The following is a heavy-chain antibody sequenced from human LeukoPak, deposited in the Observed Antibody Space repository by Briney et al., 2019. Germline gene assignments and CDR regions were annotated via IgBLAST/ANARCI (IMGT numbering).Heavy chain of an antibody. J-gene: IGHJ4*02. CDR2: IYYNGGT. CDR3: ARAGGVDTAMDANFDY. D-gene: IGHD5-18*01. V-gene: IGHV4-59*01. CDR1: GGSISSYY. Sequence: SETLSLTCTVSGGSISSYYWSWIRQPPGKGLEWVGYIYYNGGTNYNPSLRSRVTISVDTSKNHFSLRLSSVTAADTAMYYCARAGGVDTAMDANFDYWGQGTLVTVSS.